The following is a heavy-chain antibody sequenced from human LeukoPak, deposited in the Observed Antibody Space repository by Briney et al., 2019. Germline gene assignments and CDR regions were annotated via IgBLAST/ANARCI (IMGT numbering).Heavy chain of an antibody. J-gene: IGHJ4*02. D-gene: IGHD2-2*01. V-gene: IGHV4-4*07. CDR2: IHASGST. CDR1: GDSISAYY. Sequence: SETLSLTCTVSGDSISAYYWSWIRQPAGRGLEWIGRIHASGSTYYNPSLTSRVTISLDRSKNQFSLKLSSVTAADTAVYYCARDRGGVPAAKGAYYFDYWGQGTLVTVSS. CDR3: ARDRGGVPAAKGAYYFDY.